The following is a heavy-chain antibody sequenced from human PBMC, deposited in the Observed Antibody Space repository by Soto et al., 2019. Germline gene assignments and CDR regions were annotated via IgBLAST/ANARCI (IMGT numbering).Heavy chain of an antibody. CDR1: VFTFSRYA. CDR2: ISSDGSNK. V-gene: IGHV3-30-3*01. Sequence: GWSLRLSCAASVFTFSRYALHWVRQAPFKVLEWVAVISSDGSNKYYADSVKGRFTISRDNSKNTLYLQMNSLRAEDTAVYYCASGPSSSGEYYFDYWGQGTLVTVSS. D-gene: IGHD3-22*01. J-gene: IGHJ4*02. CDR3: ASGPSSSGEYYFDY.